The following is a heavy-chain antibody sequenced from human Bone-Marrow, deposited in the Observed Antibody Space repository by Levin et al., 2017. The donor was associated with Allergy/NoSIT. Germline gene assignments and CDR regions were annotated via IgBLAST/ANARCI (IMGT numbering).Heavy chain of an antibody. D-gene: IGHD1-7*01. CDR2: IVVGSGNT. J-gene: IGHJ4*02. Sequence: SVKVSCKASGFTFTSSAVQWVRQARGQRLEWIGWIVVGSGNTNYAQKFQERVTITRDMSTSTAYMELSSLRSEDTAVYYCAADLLELRKIDYWGQGTLVTVSS. V-gene: IGHV1-58*01. CDR3: AADLLELRKIDY. CDR1: GFTFTSSA.